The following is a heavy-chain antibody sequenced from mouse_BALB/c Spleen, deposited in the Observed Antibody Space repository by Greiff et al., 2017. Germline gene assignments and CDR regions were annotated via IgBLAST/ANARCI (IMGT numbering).Heavy chain of an antibody. Sequence: EVKLVESGGDLVKPGGSLKLSCAASGFTFSSYGMSWVRQTPDKRLEWVATISSGGSYTYYPDSVKGRFTISRDNAKNTLYLQMSSLKSEDTAMYYCNLLSFAYWGQGTLVTVSA. CDR3: NLLSFAY. CDR1: GFTFSSYG. D-gene: IGHD2-1*01. CDR2: ISSGGSYT. J-gene: IGHJ3*01. V-gene: IGHV5-6*02.